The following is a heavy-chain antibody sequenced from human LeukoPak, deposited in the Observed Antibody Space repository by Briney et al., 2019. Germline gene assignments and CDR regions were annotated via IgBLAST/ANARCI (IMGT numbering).Heavy chain of an antibody. D-gene: IGHD3-10*01. CDR3: ARDREGVDAFDI. V-gene: IGHV1-2*02. J-gene: IGHJ3*02. Sequence: ASVKVSCKASGYTFTGYYMHWVRQAPGQGLEWMGWINPNSGGTNYAQKFQGRVTTTRDTSISTAYMELSGLRSDDTAVYYCARDREGVDAFDIWGQGTMVTVSS. CDR2: INPNSGGT. CDR1: GYTFTGYY.